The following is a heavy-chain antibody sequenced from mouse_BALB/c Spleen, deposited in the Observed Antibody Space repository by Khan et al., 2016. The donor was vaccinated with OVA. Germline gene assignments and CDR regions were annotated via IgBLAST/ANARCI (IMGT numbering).Heavy chain of an antibody. CDR3: ASHLTGSFAY. J-gene: IGHJ3*01. D-gene: IGHD4-1*01. CDR2: ISSGGDYT. V-gene: IGHV5-6*01. Sequence: EVQLQESGGDLVRPGGSLKLSCAASGFSFSSYSMSWVRQTPDKRLEWVATISSGGDYTYYPDSVKGRFTISRDNAKNTLYLHMNSLKSEDTAIYYCASHLTGSFAYWGQGTLVTVSA. CDR1: GFSFSSYS.